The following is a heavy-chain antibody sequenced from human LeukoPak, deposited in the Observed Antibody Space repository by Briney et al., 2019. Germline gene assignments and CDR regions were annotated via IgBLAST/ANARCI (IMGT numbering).Heavy chain of an antibody. J-gene: IGHJ4*02. CDR2: ISPSADST. D-gene: IGHD6-13*01. Sequence: GGSLRLSCAASGFTFSNYAMSWVRQAPGRGLEWVSAISPSADSTSYADSVKGRFAISRDNSKNTLYLQMDSLRAEDTAVYYRAKRESSSSWYNYFDYWGQGTLVTVSS. CDR1: GFTFSNYA. CDR3: AKRESSSSWYNYFDY. V-gene: IGHV3-23*01.